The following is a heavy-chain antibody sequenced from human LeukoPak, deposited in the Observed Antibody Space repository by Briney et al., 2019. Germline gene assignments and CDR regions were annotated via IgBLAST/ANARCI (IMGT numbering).Heavy chain of an antibody. CDR3: ARGITIFGVVTQYYYYGMDV. D-gene: IGHD3-3*01. CDR1: GFTFSSYW. CDR2: IKQDGSEK. Sequence: GGSLRLSCAASGFTFSSYWMSLVRQAPGKGLEWVANIKQDGSEKYYVDSVKGRFTISRDNAKNSLYLQMNSLRAEDTAVYYCARGITIFGVVTQYYYYGMDVWGQGTTVTVSS. J-gene: IGHJ6*02. V-gene: IGHV3-7*04.